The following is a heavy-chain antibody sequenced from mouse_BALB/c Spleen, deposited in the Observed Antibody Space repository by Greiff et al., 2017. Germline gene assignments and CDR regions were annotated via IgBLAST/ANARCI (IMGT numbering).Heavy chain of an antibody. CDR2: ISYSGST. CDR1: GDSITSGY. J-gene: IGHJ1*01. D-gene: IGHD2-1*01. CDR3: ARSPYGNYPYWYFDV. V-gene: IGHV3-8*02. Sequence: EVQLQESGPSLVKPSQTLSLTCSVTGDSITSGYWNWIRKFPGNKLEYMGYISYSGSTYYNPSLKSRISITRDTSKNQYYLQLNSVTTEDTATYYCARSPYGNYPYWYFDVWGAGTTVTVSS.